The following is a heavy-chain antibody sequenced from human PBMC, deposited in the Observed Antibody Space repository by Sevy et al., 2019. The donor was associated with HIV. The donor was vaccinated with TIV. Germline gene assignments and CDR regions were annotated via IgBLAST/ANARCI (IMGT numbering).Heavy chain of an antibody. Sequence: GGSLRLSCAPSGISFSNAWMNWVRQAPGKGLEWVGRIKSKTDGGTTDYAAPVKGRFTISGDDSKNMVYLQMNSLKTEDTAVYYCTGLNFDNWGQGILVTVSS. CDR1: GISFSNAW. J-gene: IGHJ4*02. CDR3: TGLNFDN. CDR2: IKSKTDGGTT. V-gene: IGHV3-15*07. D-gene: IGHD5-12*01.